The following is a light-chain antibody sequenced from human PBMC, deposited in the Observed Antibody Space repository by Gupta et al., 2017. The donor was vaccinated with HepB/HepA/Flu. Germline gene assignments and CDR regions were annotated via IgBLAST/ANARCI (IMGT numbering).Light chain of an antibody. Sequence: EIVLTQSPGTLSLSPGERATLSCSASQSVSRSYLAWYQQKPGQAPRLLIYCASSRATGIPASVSGSGSGTDFTLTISRLEPEDFAVYYCQQYGSSPRAFGPGTKVDIK. V-gene: IGKV3-20*01. CDR1: QSVSRSY. J-gene: IGKJ3*01. CDR3: QQYGSSPRA. CDR2: CAS.